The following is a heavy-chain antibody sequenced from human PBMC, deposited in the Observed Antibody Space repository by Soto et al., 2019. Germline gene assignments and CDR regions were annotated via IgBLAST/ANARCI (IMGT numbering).Heavy chain of an antibody. CDR3: AKEDWLNCTNGVCPIHSAYYYYYMDV. CDR1: GFTFSSYG. D-gene: IGHD2-8*01. Sequence: QVQLVESGGGVVQPGRSLRLSCEASGFTFSSYGMHWVRQAPGKGLEWVAVISYDGSNKYYADSVKGRFTISRDNSKNTLYLQMNSLRAEDTAVYYCAKEDWLNCTNGVCPIHSAYYYYYMDVWGKGTTVTVSS. V-gene: IGHV3-30*18. CDR2: ISYDGSNK. J-gene: IGHJ6*03.